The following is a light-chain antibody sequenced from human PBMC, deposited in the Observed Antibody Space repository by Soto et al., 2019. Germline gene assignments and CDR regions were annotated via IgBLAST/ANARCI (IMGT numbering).Light chain of an antibody. CDR1: SSDVGGYNY. CDR2: EVS. Sequence: QSALTQPASVSGSPGPSITISCTGTSSDVGGYNYVSWYQQHPGKAPKLMIYEVSNRPSGVSNRFSGYKSGNTASLTISGLQAEDEADYYCSSYTSSSTYVVGTGTKFTVL. J-gene: IGLJ1*01. V-gene: IGLV2-14*01. CDR3: SSYTSSSTYV.